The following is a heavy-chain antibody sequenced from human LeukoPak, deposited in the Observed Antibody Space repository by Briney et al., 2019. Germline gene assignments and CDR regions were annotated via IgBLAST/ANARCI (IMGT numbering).Heavy chain of an antibody. V-gene: IGHV1-69*06. CDR3: ARDPTYYYGSGRSPYGMDV. CDR2: IIPICGTK. Sequence: SLNLSCKASGGTFSSYAISWVRQAPGQGLEWMGWIIPICGTKNYAHKLKGRVTITADKSTSTTYMELSSMRSEDTAVYYCARDPTYYYGSGRSPYGMDVWGKGTTVTVSS. J-gene: IGHJ6*04. D-gene: IGHD3-10*01. CDR1: GGTFSSYA.